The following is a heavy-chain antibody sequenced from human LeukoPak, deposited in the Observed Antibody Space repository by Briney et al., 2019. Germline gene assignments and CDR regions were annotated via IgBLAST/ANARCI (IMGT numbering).Heavy chain of an antibody. CDR3: ARAGFYYYYYMDV. Sequence: SETLSLTCAVYGGSFSGYYWSWIRQPPGKGLEWIGEINHSGSTNYNPSLKSRVTISVDTSKNQFSLKLSSVTAADTAVYYCARAGFYYYYYMDVWGKGTTVTVSS. CDR2: INHSGST. CDR1: GGSFSGYY. J-gene: IGHJ6*03. V-gene: IGHV4-34*01. D-gene: IGHD7-27*01.